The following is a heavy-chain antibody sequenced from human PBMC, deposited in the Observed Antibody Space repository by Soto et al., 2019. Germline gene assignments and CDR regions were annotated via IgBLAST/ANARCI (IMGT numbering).Heavy chain of an antibody. D-gene: IGHD3-22*01. Sequence: SETLSLTCAVYGGSFSGYYWSWIRQPPGKGLEWIGEINHSGSTNYNPSLKSRVTISVDTSKNQFSLKLSSVTAADTAVYYCARREVYYDSSGDFDYWGQGTLVT. CDR1: GGSFSGYY. CDR3: ARREVYYDSSGDFDY. J-gene: IGHJ4*02. V-gene: IGHV4-34*01. CDR2: INHSGST.